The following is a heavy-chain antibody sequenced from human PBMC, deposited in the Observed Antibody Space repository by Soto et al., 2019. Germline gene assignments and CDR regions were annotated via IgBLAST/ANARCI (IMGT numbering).Heavy chain of an antibody. V-gene: IGHV3-30*18. CDR1: GFTFRFYD. Sequence: PGGSLRLSCATSGFTFRFYDMHWVRQAPGKGLEWLAVISRDGNNKDYGDSVKGRFTISRDNSKNTLFLQMNSLRDEDSAVYYCAKDAYTPIRTTAHDAGGLDHWGRGTLVTVYS. D-gene: IGHD4-4*01. CDR2: ISRDGNNK. J-gene: IGHJ4*02. CDR3: AKDAYTPIRTTAHDAGGLDH.